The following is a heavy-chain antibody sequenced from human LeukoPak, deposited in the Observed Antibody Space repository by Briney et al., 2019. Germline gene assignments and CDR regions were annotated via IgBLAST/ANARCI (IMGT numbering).Heavy chain of an antibody. J-gene: IGHJ4*02. CDR1: GFTFSNAW. V-gene: IGHV3-21*04. CDR2: ISSSSSYI. Sequence: GGSLRLSCAASGFTFSNAWMSWVRQAPGKGLEWVSSISSSSSYIYYADSVKGRFTISRDDSKNTLSLQMNSLTVEDTAVYYCARDLAWGAFDYWGQGTLVTVSS. D-gene: IGHD7-27*01. CDR3: ARDLAWGAFDY.